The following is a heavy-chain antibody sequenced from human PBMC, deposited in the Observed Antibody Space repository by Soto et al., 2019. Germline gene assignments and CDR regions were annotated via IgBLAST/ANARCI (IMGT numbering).Heavy chain of an antibody. J-gene: IGHJ4*02. CDR3: ARHERLDISYGSGSHIDY. CDR2: IYPGDSDT. Sequence: EVQLVQSGAEVKKPGESLKISCKGSGYSFTSYWIGWVRQMPGKGLEWMGIIYPGDSDTRYSPSFQGQVPISADKSITTASLQWSSLKASDTAMYYCARHERLDISYGSGSHIDYWGQGTLVTVSS. CDR1: GYSFTSYW. D-gene: IGHD3-10*01. V-gene: IGHV5-51*01.